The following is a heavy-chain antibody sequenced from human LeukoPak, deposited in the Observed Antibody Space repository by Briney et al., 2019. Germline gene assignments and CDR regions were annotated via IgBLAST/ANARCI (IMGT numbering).Heavy chain of an antibody. CDR1: GYTFDTYP. J-gene: IGHJ6*02. Sequence: GASVKVSCKASGYTFDTYPMNWVRQAPGQGLEWMGGIIPIFGTANYAQKFQGRVTITADESTSTAYMELSSLRSEDTAVYYCARDSDSLGPDRPPDYYYYYGMDVWGQGTTVTVSS. CDR3: ARDSDSLGPDRPPDYYYYYGMDV. CDR2: IIPIFGTA. D-gene: IGHD3-10*01. V-gene: IGHV1-69*13.